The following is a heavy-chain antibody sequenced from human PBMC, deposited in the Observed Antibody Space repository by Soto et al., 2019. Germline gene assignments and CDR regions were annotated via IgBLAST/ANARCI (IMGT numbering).Heavy chain of an antibody. CDR2: IYWNDDK. V-gene: IGHV2-5*01. D-gene: IGHD3-9*01. Sequence: QITLNESGPPLVRPTQTLTVTCTFSGFSLSTSGVGVAWIRQPPGKALEWLALIYWNDDKRYSPSLKSRLTIAKDTSKNQVVLTMTNIDPVDTATYYCAHRLSLTLYRTSGYIFDYWGQGTLVTVSS. CDR3: AHRLSLTLYRTSGYIFDY. J-gene: IGHJ4*02. CDR1: GFSLSTSGVG.